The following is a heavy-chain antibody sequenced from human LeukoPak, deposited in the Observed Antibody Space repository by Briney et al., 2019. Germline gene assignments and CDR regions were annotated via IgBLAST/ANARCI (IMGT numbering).Heavy chain of an antibody. J-gene: IGHJ1*01. CDR1: GFTFSSYG. CDR2: ISSSGSII. Sequence: GRSLRLSCAASGFTFSSYGMHWVRQAPGKGLEWVSYISSSGSIIYYADSVKGRFTISRDNAKNSMYLQMNSLRAEDTAVYYCARGQYDRSPFLQHWGQGTLVTVSS. D-gene: IGHD3-22*01. V-gene: IGHV3-48*04. CDR3: ARGQYDRSPFLQH.